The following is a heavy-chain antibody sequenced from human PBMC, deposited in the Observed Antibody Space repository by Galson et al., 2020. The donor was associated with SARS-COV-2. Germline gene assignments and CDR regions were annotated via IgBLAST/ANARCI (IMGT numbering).Heavy chain of an antibody. Sequence: SETLSLTCTVSGGSISSGSYYWTWIRQHPGKGLEWIGYIYYDGYTYYNPSLKSRVIISGDTSKTQFSLKLTSVTAADTAVYYCAREIGSSGGGENWFDPWGQGTLVTVSS. CDR3: AREIGSSGGGENWFDP. J-gene: IGHJ5*02. CDR1: GGSISSGSYY. D-gene: IGHD6-6*01. CDR2: IYYDGYT. V-gene: IGHV4-31*03.